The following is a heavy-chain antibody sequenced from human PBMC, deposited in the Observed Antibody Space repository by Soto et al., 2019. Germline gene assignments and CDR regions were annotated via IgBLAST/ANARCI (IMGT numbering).Heavy chain of an antibody. Sequence: PGGSLRLSCAASGFIASNYAMSWVRQAPGKGLEWVSGFSGSGGATFYADSVKGRFTISRDSSKNTIYLQMDRLRADDTAVYYCAKAVGDYWGRGTLATVSS. V-gene: IGHV3-23*01. CDR3: AKAVGDY. CDR2: FSGSGGAT. CDR1: GFIASNYA. J-gene: IGHJ4*02. D-gene: IGHD1-26*01.